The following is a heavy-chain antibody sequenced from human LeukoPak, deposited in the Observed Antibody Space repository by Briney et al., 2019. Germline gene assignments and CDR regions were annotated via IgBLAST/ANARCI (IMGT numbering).Heavy chain of an antibody. CDR1: GGSISSSSYY. V-gene: IGHV4-39*07. J-gene: IGHJ3*02. Sequence: PSETLSLTCTVSGGSISSSSYYWGWIRQPPGKGLEWIGSIYYSGSTYYNPSLKSRVTISVDTSKNQFSLKLSSVTAADTAVYYYAREPGYTYAFDIWGQGTMVTVSS. CDR3: AREPGYTYAFDI. CDR2: IYYSGST. D-gene: IGHD6-13*01.